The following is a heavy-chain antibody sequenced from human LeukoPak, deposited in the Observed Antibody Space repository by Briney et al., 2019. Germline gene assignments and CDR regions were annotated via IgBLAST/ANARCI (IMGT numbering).Heavy chain of an antibody. CDR3: AREGGGYCTNGVCYSNYYMDV. V-gene: IGHV4-34*01. CDR1: GGSFSGYY. J-gene: IGHJ6*03. CDR2: INHSGRT. D-gene: IGHD2-8*01. Sequence: SETLSLTCAVYGGSFSGYYCSSVRQPPGKGLEWIGEINHSGRTNYNPSLKSRVTISVDTSKNQFSLKLSSVTAADTAVYYCAREGGGYCTNGVCYSNYYMDVWGKGTTVTVSS.